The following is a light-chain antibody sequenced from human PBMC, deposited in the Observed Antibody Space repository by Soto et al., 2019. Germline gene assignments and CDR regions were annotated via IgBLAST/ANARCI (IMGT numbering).Light chain of an antibody. V-gene: IGKV3-15*01. CDR1: QSVSSN. CDR3: QQYNNWPPDRT. J-gene: IGKJ1*01. Sequence: EIVMTQSPATLSVSPGERATLSCRASQSVSSNLAWYQQKPSQATRLLIYCASTRATGIPARFSGSGSGTEFTLTISSLQSEDFAIYFCQQYNNWPPDRTFGQGTKVEIK. CDR2: CAS.